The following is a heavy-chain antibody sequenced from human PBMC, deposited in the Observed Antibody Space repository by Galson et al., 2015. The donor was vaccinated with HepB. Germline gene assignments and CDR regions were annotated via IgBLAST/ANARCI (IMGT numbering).Heavy chain of an antibody. CDR2: ISNDGSVK. CDR1: RFTFTRYG. D-gene: IGHD6-13*01. J-gene: IGHJ5*02. CDR3: VRIGPAAVDS. V-gene: IGHV3-30*03. Sequence: SLRLSCAASRFTFTRYGMHWVRQAPGKGLEWLAFISNDGSVKPNANSVKGRFTISRDNSRNTLYLQMNSLRPVDTATYYCVRIGPAAVDSWGLGTLVTVSS.